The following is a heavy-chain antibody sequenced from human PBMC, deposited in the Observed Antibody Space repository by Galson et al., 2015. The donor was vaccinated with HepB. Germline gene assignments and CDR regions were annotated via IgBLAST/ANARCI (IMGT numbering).Heavy chain of an antibody. CDR1: GFTFSTYS. J-gene: IGHJ6*03. D-gene: IGHD3-10*01. CDR2: ISSSGEAI. Sequence: SLRLSCAASGFTFSTYSMNWVRQAPGKGLEWLSYISSSGEAILYADSVKDRFTISRDNAMNSLYLQLQSLSAEDTAVYYCARDLDSGIYRWYYMDVWGKGTTVTVSS. CDR3: ARDLDSGIYRWYYMDV. V-gene: IGHV3-48*01.